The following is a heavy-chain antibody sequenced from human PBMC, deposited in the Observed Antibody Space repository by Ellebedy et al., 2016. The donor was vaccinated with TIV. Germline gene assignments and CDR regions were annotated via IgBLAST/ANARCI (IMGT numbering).Heavy chain of an antibody. CDR1: GYSFTDYY. J-gene: IGHJ3*02. CDR2: FYPKSGDT. Sequence: AASVKVSCKASGYSFTDYYLHWVRQAPGQGLEWMGWFYPKSGDTDYSQKFQGRVTMTGDTSITTAYMELSRLRSDDTAVYYCARVFGGSYFPTAFDIWGQGTMVTVSS. CDR3: ARVFGGSYFPTAFDI. D-gene: IGHD1-26*01. V-gene: IGHV1-2*02.